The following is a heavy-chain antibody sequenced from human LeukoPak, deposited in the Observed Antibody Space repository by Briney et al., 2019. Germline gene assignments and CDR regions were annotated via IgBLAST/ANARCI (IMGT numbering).Heavy chain of an antibody. CDR2: ISAYNGNT. D-gene: IGHD3-10*01. CDR3: ATAMVRGIGYMDV. CDR1: GYTFTSYG. V-gene: IGHV1-18*01. J-gene: IGHJ6*03. Sequence: GASVKVSCKASGYTFTSYGISWVRQAPGQGLEWMGWISAYNGNTNYAQKLQGRFTISRDNSKNTLYLQMNSLRAEDTAVYYCATAMVRGIGYMDVWGKGTTVTISS.